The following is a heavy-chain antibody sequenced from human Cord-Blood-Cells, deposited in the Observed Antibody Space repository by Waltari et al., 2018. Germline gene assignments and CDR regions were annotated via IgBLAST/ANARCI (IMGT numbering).Heavy chain of an antibody. V-gene: IGHV4-34*01. D-gene: IGHD3-10*01. CDR1: GGSFSGYY. J-gene: IGHJ4*02. Sequence: QVQLQQWGAGLLKPSETLSLPCAVYGGSFSGYYWSWIRQPPGKGLEWIGEINQSGSTNYNPSLKSRVTISVDTSKNQFSLKLSSVTAADTAVYYCARVDPADYYGSGSYYYWGQGTLVTVSS. CDR2: INQSGST. CDR3: ARVDPADYYGSGSYYY.